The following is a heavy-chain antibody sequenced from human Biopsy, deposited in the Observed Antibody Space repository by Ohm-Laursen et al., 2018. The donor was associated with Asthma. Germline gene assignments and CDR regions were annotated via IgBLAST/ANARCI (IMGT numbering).Heavy chain of an antibody. Sequence: SLRLSCTASGFTFSSYAMSWVRQAPGKGLEWVSGISWNSGSIGYADSVKGRFTISRDNAKNSLHLQMNSLRAEDTALYYCAKDSSGYYLNYFDYWGQGTLVTVSS. CDR2: ISWNSGSI. CDR1: GFTFSSYA. CDR3: AKDSSGYYLNYFDY. V-gene: IGHV3-9*01. J-gene: IGHJ4*02. D-gene: IGHD3-22*01.